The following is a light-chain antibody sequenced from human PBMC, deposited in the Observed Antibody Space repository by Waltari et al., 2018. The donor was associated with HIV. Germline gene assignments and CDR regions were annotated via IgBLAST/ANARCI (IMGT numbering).Light chain of an antibody. V-gene: IGKV4-1*01. CDR2: WAS. J-gene: IGKJ3*01. CDR3: QKHNSSPPT. CDR1: RSVLWRSNNKNY. Sequence: DIVITKSPDSLAVSLVEGATINCKSSRSVLWRSNNKNYFAWYQQRPGKPPKLLIYWASTLDSGVPARFNGGGSGTEFTLTISSLQAEDVAAYYCQKHNSSPPTFGPGTKVHI.